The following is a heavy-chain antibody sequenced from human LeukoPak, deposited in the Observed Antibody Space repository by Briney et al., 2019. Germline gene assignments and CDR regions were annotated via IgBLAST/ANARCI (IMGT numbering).Heavy chain of an antibody. J-gene: IGHJ4*02. Sequence: GGSLRLSCAASGFTFSSYAMSWVRQAPGKGLEWVSAISGSGGSTYYADSVKGRFTISRDNSKNTLYLQMNSLRAEDTAVYYCARDRYYYDSSGYYAHYWGQGTLVTVSS. CDR1: GFTFSSYA. V-gene: IGHV3-23*01. CDR3: ARDRYYYDSSGYYAHY. D-gene: IGHD3-22*01. CDR2: ISGSGGST.